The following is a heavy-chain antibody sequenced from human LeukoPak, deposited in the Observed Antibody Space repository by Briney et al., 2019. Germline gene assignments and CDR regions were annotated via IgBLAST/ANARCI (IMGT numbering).Heavy chain of an antibody. CDR3: VRDTPHRRLDP. CDR1: GFTFSDFW. D-gene: IGHD2-15*01. J-gene: IGHJ5*02. Sequence: GGSLRLSCAASGFTFSDFWMHWVRQAPGKGLVWVSRINSDGSDIIYTDSVKGRFTISRDNAKNTLYLQMNSLRPEDTAVYYCVRDTPHRRLDPWGQGTLVTVSS. CDR2: INSDGSDI. V-gene: IGHV3-74*01.